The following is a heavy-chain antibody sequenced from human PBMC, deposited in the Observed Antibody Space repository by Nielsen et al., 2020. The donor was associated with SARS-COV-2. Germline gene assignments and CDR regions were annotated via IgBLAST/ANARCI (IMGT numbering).Heavy chain of an antibody. V-gene: IGHV3-21*01. CDR3: ARSHIAVPYGAFDY. Sequence: ETLSLTCAASGFTFSSYSMNWVRQAPGKGLEWVSSISSSSSYIYYADSVKGRFTISRDNAKNSLYLQMNSLRAEDTAVYYCARSHIAVPYGAFDYWGQGTLVTVSS. CDR1: GFTFSSYS. D-gene: IGHD6-19*01. J-gene: IGHJ4*02. CDR2: ISSSSSYI.